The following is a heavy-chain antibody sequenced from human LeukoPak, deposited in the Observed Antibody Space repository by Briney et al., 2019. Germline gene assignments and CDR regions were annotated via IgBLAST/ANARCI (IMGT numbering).Heavy chain of an antibody. Sequence: PGGSLRLSCAASGFTFSGSAMHWVRQASGKGLEWVGRIRSKANSYATTYTTSVKGRFTISRDDSKNTAYLEMNSLKIEDTAVYYCSRPGAAASDTTDYWGQGTLVSVSS. J-gene: IGHJ4*02. V-gene: IGHV3-73*01. CDR2: IRSKANSYAT. CDR1: GFTFSGSA. CDR3: SRPGAAASDTTDY. D-gene: IGHD6-13*01.